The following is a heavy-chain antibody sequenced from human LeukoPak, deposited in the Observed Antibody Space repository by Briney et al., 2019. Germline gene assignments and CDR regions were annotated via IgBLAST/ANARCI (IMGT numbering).Heavy chain of an antibody. Sequence: GRSLRLSCAASGFTFSSYGMHWVRQAPGKGLEWVAVIGYDGSNKYYADSVKGRFTISRDNSKNTLYLQMNSLRAEDTAIYYCAKYSGFGDSYDYWGQGTLVTVSS. J-gene: IGHJ4*02. CDR2: IGYDGSNK. CDR1: GFTFSSYG. V-gene: IGHV3-33*06. CDR3: AKYSGFGDSYDY. D-gene: IGHD3-10*01.